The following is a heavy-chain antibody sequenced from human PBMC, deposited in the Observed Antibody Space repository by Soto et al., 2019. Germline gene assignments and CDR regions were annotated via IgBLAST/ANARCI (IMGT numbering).Heavy chain of an antibody. J-gene: IGHJ4*02. CDR2: IGPASGDT. V-gene: IGHV1-2*02. D-gene: IGHD3-10*01. CDR1: GYTFTGHY. Sequence: ASVKVSCKASGYTFTGHYIHWVRQAPGQGPEWMGEIGPASGDTRYAQKFQGRVTMTRDTSITTVDMELNNLSPDDTAVYYCGRGRSGQLVVFYWGQGTPVTVSS. CDR3: GRGRSGQLVVFY.